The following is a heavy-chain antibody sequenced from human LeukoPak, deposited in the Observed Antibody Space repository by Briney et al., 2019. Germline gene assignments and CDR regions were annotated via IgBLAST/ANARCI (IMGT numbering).Heavy chain of an antibody. J-gene: IGHJ4*02. CDR1: GGTFTSYA. CDR2: IIPIFGTA. D-gene: IGHD4-11*01. V-gene: IGHV1-69*05. CDR3: ARGGTTVTTLYYFDY. Sequence: ASVKVSCKASGGTFTSYAISWVRQAPGQGLEWRGGIIPIFGTANYAQKSQGRVTITTDDSTSTAYMELSSPRSEDTAVYYCARGGTTVTTLYYFDYWGQGTLVTVSS.